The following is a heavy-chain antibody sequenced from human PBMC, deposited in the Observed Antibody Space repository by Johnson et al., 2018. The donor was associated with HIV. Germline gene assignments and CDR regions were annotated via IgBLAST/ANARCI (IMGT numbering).Heavy chain of an antibody. Sequence: VQLVESGGGFVQPGGSLRLSCAASGFTFSTYVMHWVRQAPGKGLEYVSTITTNGDSTYYASSVKGRFPISRDNSENTLYLQMGTLRPDDTAVYFFARDWYDMSDSRNDGFDIWGQGTWVTVSS. CDR2: ITTNGDST. D-gene: IGHD3-22*01. J-gene: IGHJ3*02. CDR3: ARDWYDMSDSRNDGFDI. CDR1: GFTFSTYV. V-gene: IGHV3-64*01.